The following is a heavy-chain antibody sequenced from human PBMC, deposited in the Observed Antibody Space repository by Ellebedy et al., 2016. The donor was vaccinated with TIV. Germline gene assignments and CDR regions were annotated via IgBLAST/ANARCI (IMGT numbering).Heavy chain of an antibody. J-gene: IGHJ4*02. CDR1: GDSINGYY. CDR2: IYYIGTT. Sequence: MPSATLSLTCTVSGDSINGYYCSWIRQPPGKGLEYIGHIYYIGTTNYNPSLKSRVTISVDTSKNQVSLKLRSLTAADTAVYFCARQGPYDFDLDYWGQGILVTVSS. V-gene: IGHV4-59*08. D-gene: IGHD3-3*01. CDR3: ARQGPYDFDLDY.